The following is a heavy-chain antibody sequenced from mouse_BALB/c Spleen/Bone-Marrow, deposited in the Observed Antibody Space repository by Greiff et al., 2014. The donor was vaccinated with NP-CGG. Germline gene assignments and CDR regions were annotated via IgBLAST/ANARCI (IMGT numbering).Heavy chain of an antibody. Sequence: VQLQQSGAELVRSGALVKLSCTASGFNIKDYYMHWVKQRPEQGLEWIGWIDPENGDTEYAPKFQGKATMTADTSSNTAYLQLSSLPSEDTAIYYCTLDRFPPPGFAYWGQGTLVTVSA. J-gene: IGHJ3*01. CDR1: GFNIKDYY. V-gene: IGHV14-4*02. CDR3: TLDRFPPPGFAY. CDR2: IDPENGDT.